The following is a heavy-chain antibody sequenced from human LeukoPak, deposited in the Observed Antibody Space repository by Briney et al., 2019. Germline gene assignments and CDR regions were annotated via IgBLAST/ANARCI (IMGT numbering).Heavy chain of an antibody. CDR1: GFTFSTYS. CDR2: ITSSGSTI. CDR3: ARGPPVWVYAIPTVWFWFDP. J-gene: IGHJ5*02. V-gene: IGHV3-48*02. Sequence: PGGSLRLSCAASGFTFSTYSMNWVRQAPGKGLEWVSYITSSGSTIYYADSVKGRFTISRDNAKNSLYLQMNSLRDEDTAMYYCARGPPVWVYAIPTVWFWFDPWGQGTLVTVSS. D-gene: IGHD2-8*01.